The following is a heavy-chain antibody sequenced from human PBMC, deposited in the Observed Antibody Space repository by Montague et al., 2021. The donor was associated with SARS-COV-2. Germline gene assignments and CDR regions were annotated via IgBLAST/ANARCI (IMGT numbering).Heavy chain of an antibody. D-gene: IGHD4-17*01. V-gene: IGHV3-30-3*01. CDR1: GFTFSSYA. CDR3: ASDAYGDHVGFFHH. CDR2: ISYAEYNK. J-gene: IGHJ1*01. Sequence: SLRLSCAASGFTFSSYAMHWVRQAPGKGLEWVAVISYAEYNKYHADSVKGRFTISRDNSKNTLYLQMDSLRPDDTAVYYCASDAYGDHVGFFHHWGQGSLVTVSS.